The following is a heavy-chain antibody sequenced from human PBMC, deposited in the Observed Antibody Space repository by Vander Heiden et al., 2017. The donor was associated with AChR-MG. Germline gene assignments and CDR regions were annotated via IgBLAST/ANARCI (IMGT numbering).Heavy chain of an antibody. Sequence: QITLKESGPTLMTPTQTLTLTCTFSGFSLSTSGGGVGWIRQPPGKALVWLALIYWDDDKRYRPSLKSRLTITKDTSKIQVVLTMTNMHPVDTATYYCAHSNSLSLTEYFQYWGHGTLVTVSS. CDR1: GFSLSTSGGG. CDR3: AHSNSLSLTEYFQY. D-gene: IGHD1-1*01. CDR2: IYWDDDK. J-gene: IGHJ1*01. V-gene: IGHV2-5*02.